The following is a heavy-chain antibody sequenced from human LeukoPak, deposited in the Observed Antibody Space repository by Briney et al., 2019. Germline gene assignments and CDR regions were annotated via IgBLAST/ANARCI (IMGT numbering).Heavy chain of an antibody. J-gene: IGHJ6*02. Sequence: GGSLRLSCAASGFTFDDYAMHWVRQAPGKGLEWVSGISWNSGSIGYADSVKGRFTISRDNAKNSLYLQMNSLRAEDTALYYCAKDSSDRWYQLLWMGLSVGTNPGNYYYYGMDVWGQGTTVTVSS. CDR2: ISWNSGSI. CDR1: GFTFDDYA. V-gene: IGHV3-9*01. D-gene: IGHD2-2*01. CDR3: AKDSSDRWYQLLWMGLSVGTNPGNYYYYGMDV.